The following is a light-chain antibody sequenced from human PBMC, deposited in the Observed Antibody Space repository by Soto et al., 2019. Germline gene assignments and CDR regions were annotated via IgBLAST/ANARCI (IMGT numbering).Light chain of an antibody. CDR3: EQHNNWPLV. Sequence: EVVMRQSPATLSVSPGERATLSCRASQSVSSDLAWYQQKPGQAPRLLIHGASTMATGIAARFSGSGSGTEFTLANRTLLSGDFALYYYEQHNNWPLVFGGGTKVESK. V-gene: IGKV3-15*01. CDR2: GAS. J-gene: IGKJ4*01. CDR1: QSVSSD.